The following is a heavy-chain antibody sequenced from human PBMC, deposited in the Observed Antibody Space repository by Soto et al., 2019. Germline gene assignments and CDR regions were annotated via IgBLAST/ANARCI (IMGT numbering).Heavy chain of an antibody. V-gene: IGHV3-15*01. CDR1: GLIFSDVW. D-gene: IGHD1-1*01. CDR3: TTSNLGVDF. Sequence: VGSLRLSCAASGLIFSDVWMTWVRQAPGKGLEWVGRIKTKPDDGTIDYAAPVRGRFTVSRDDSKNTLYLQMTSLTPDDTGVYYCTTSNLGVDFWGPGTLVTVSS. J-gene: IGHJ4*02. CDR2: IKTKPDDGTI.